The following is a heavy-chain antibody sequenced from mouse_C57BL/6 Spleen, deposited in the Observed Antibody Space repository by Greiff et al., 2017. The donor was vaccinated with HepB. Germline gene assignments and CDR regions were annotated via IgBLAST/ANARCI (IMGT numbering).Heavy chain of an antibody. CDR1: GYAFTNYL. CDR2: INPGSGGT. D-gene: IGHD4-1*01. Sequence: QVQLQQSGAELVRPGTSVKVSCKASGYAFTNYLIEWVKQRPGQGLEWIGVINPGSGGTNYNEKFKGKATLTADKSSSTAYMQLSSLTSEDSAVYFCASGNWDSDDYWGQGTTLTVSS. CDR3: ASGNWDSDDY. J-gene: IGHJ2*01. V-gene: IGHV1-54*01.